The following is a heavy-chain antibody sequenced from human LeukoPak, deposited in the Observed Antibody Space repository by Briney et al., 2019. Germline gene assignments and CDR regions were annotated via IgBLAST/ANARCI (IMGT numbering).Heavy chain of an antibody. Sequence: GGSLRLSCAASGFTFSSYGMHWVRQAPGKGLEWVAVISYDGGNKYYADSVKGRFTISRDNSKNTLYLQMNSLRAEDTAVYYCAKVARGCGGSCQDETDYWGQGTLVTVSS. CDR2: ISYDGGNK. CDR1: GFTFSSYG. J-gene: IGHJ4*02. CDR3: AKVARGCGGSCQDETDY. D-gene: IGHD2-15*01. V-gene: IGHV3-30*18.